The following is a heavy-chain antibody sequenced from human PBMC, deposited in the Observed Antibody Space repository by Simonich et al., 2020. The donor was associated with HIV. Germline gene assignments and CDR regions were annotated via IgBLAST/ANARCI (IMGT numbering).Heavy chain of an antibody. J-gene: IGHJ2*01. Sequence: QVQLVESGGGVVQPVRSLRLSCAASGFTFSNYAMHWVRQAPGQGVGWVADITYDGDYRNNADAVNGRFTNSGDNYKNTLYLKMNSLRAEDTAEYYCARESLLIAVAGVPWYFDLWGRGTLVTVSS. CDR3: ARESLLIAVAGVPWYFDL. CDR2: ITYDGDYR. CDR1: GFTFSNYA. V-gene: IGHV3-30*07. D-gene: IGHD6-19*01.